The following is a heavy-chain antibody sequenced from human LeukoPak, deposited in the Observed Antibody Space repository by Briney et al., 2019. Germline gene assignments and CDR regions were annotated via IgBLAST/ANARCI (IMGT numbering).Heavy chain of an antibody. J-gene: IGHJ4*02. CDR3: ARALRGGDY. CDR1: GFTFSTSW. V-gene: IGHV3-7*01. Sequence: GGSLRLSCAASGFTFSTSWMHWVRQAPGKGLEWVANIKEDGSEKYHADSVKGRFTISRDNAKNSLYLQMNSLRAEDTAVYYCARALRGGDYWGQGTLVTVSS. CDR2: IKEDGSEK. D-gene: IGHD3-10*01.